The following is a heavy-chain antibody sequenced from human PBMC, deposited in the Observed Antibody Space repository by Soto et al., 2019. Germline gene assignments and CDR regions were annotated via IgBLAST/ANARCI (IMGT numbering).Heavy chain of an antibody. CDR2: IYYSGST. CDR1: GGSISSGGYY. CDR3: AREFSIDYYDSSGYFDAFDI. J-gene: IGHJ3*02. D-gene: IGHD3-22*01. V-gene: IGHV4-31*03. Sequence: SETLSLTCTVSGGSISSGGYYWSWIRQHPGKGLEWIGYIYYSGSTYYNPSLKSRVTISVDTSKNQFSLKLSSVTAADTAVYYCAREFSIDYYDSSGYFDAFDIWGQGTMVTVSS.